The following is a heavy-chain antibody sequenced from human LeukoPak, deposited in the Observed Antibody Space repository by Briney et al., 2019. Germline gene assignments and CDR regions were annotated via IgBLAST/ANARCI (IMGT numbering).Heavy chain of an antibody. CDR2: IYYSGTT. CDR1: GGPISSGDYY. CDR3: ARVDDSGYGKFDP. Sequence: PSETLSLTCTVSGGPISSGDYYWSWIRQLPGEGLEWIGYIYYSGTTYYSPSLKSRVTISVDTSKNQFSLKLRSVTAADTAVYYCARVDDSGYGKFDPWGQGTLVSVSS. V-gene: IGHV4-31*03. J-gene: IGHJ5*02. D-gene: IGHD5-12*01.